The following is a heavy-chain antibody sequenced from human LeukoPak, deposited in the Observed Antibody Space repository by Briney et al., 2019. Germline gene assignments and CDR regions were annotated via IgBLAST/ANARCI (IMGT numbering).Heavy chain of an antibody. V-gene: IGHV3-23*01. CDR3: AKDKHYDYVWGSYRSEY. D-gene: IGHD3-16*02. CDR2: ISGSGGST. J-gene: IGHJ4*02. Sequence: GGSLRLSCAASGFTFSSYAMSWVRQPPGKGLEWVSGISGSGGSTYYADSVKGRFTISRDNSKNTLYLQMNSLRAEDTAVYYCAKDKHYDYVWGSYRSEYWGQGTLVTVSS. CDR1: GFTFSSYA.